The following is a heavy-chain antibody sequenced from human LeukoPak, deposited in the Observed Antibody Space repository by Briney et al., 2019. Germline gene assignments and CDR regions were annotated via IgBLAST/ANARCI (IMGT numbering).Heavy chain of an antibody. V-gene: IGHV4-59*08. J-gene: IGHJ4*02. CDR2: SYYSGST. CDR3: ARHTDIAALSSLNY. Sequence: SDTLSLTCTVSGGSISSYYWSWIRQTPGKGLEWIGDSYYSGSTNYNPSLKSRVTISVDTSKNQFSLKLSSVTAADTAVYYCARHTDIAALSSLNYWGQGTLVTVSS. CDR1: GGSISSYY. D-gene: IGHD6-13*01.